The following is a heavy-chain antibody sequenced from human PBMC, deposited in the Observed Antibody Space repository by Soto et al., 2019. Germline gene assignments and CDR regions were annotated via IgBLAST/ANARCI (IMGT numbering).Heavy chain of an antibody. Sequence: QVQLVESGGGVVQPGRSLRLSCTASGFTFSTYGMHWVRQAPGKGLEWVTVIWYDGSNKYYADSVKGRFTISRHNSKNTLYLQMNSLRADDTAVYYCARGGGSGSSFVGYYYYTLDVWGQGTTVTVSS. V-gene: IGHV3-33*01. J-gene: IGHJ6*02. CDR2: IWYDGSNK. D-gene: IGHD1-26*01. CDR1: GFTFSTYG. CDR3: ARGGGSGSSFVGYYYYTLDV.